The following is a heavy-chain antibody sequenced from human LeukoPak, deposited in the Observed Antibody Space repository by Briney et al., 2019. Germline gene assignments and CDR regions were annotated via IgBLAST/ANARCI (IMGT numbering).Heavy chain of an antibody. CDR2: IYYGGST. Sequence: SETLSLTCTVSGGSISSYYWSWIRQPPGKGLEWIGYIYYGGSTNYNPSLKSRVTISVDTSKNQFSLKLSSVTAADTAVYYCARERRGYSYGRASDIWGQGTMVTVSS. CDR1: GGSISSYY. V-gene: IGHV4-59*01. J-gene: IGHJ3*02. D-gene: IGHD5-18*01. CDR3: ARERRGYSYGRASDI.